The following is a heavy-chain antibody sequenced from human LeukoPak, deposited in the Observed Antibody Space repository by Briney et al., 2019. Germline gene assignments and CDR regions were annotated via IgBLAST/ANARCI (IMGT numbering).Heavy chain of an antibody. CDR1: GASVGSAGYY. CDR2: IYYSGIT. V-gene: IGHV4-61*08. Sequence: PSETLSLTCTVSGASVGSAGYYWSWIRQAPGKGLEWIGYIYYSGITNYRPSLKNRVTMSVDTSNSQFSLRLSSATPADTAVYYCARTRPLLGATSPFDYWGQGALVTVSS. D-gene: IGHD1-26*01. J-gene: IGHJ4*02. CDR3: ARTRPLLGATSPFDY.